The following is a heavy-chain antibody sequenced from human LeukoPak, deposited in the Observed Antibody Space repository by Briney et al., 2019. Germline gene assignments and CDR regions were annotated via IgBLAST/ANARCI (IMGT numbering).Heavy chain of an antibody. V-gene: IGHV3-48*04. J-gene: IGHJ4*02. CDR3: ARDGGSAWFFRY. CDR1: GFTFSGYS. CDR2: ISSGSSTI. D-gene: IGHD6-19*01. Sequence: GGSLRLSCAASGFTFSGYSMNWVRQAPGKGLEWVSHISSGSSTIYYADSVKGRFTISRDNAKNSLYLQMNSLRAEDTAVYYCARDGGSAWFFRYWGQGTLVTVSS.